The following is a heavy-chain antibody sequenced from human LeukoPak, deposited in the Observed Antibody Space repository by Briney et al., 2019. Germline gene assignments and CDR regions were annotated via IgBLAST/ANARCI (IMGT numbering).Heavy chain of an antibody. D-gene: IGHD3-3*01. CDR1: GGSISSYY. J-gene: IGHJ5*02. V-gene: IGHV4-59*01. CDR3: ARVTSEYYDFWSGYYPPSNWFDP. Sequence: PSETLSLTCTVSGGSISSYYWSWIRQPPGKGLEWIGYIYYSGSTNYNPSLKSRVTISVDTSKNQFSLKLSPVTAADTAVYYCARVTSEYYDFWSGYYPPSNWFDPWGQGTLVTVSS. CDR2: IYYSGST.